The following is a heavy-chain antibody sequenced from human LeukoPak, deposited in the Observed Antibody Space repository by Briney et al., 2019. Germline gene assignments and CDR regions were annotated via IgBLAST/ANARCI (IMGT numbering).Heavy chain of an antibody. D-gene: IGHD2-15*01. CDR1: GFTFNSYA. CDR3: ARYCSGRSCYSGLDY. CDR2: ISASGST. J-gene: IGHJ4*02. Sequence: QTGGSLRLSCAASGFTFNSYAMSWVRQAPGQGLEWVSTISASGSTYYADSVKGRFTISRDNSKNTLYLEMNSLRAEDTAVFYCARYCSGRSCYSGLDYWGQGTLVTVSS. V-gene: IGHV3-23*01.